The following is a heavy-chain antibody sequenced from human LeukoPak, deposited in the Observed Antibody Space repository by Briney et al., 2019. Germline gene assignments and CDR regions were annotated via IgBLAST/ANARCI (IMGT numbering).Heavy chain of an antibody. Sequence: GGSLRLSCAASGFTLSSQWMSWVRQAPGKRLEWVANIKQDGSEKYYVDSVKGRFTISRHNAKNSLYLQMNSLRAEDTAVYYCARAHGDIVVVPAASTSYYYYYYMDVWGKGTTVTISS. D-gene: IGHD2-2*01. CDR1: GFTLSSQW. V-gene: IGHV3-7*01. CDR3: ARAHGDIVVVPAASTSYYYYYYMDV. CDR2: IKQDGSEK. J-gene: IGHJ6*03.